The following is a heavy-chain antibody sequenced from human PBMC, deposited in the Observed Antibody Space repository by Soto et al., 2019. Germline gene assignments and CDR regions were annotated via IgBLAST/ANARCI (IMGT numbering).Heavy chain of an antibody. CDR2: ITDSGGTT. CDR1: GFAFDSYN. D-gene: IGHD2-21*01. Sequence: EVQVLESGGGLVQPGGSLRLYCEAYGFAFDSYNMNWVRQGPGKGLEWVAGITDSGGTTYYADSVKGRFTISRDNSRNTVFLHMNDLRVEDTALYYCAKDTFVTQPSYGVDVSGQGTSVTVSS. CDR3: AKDTFVTQPSYGVDV. J-gene: IGHJ6*02. V-gene: IGHV3-23*01.